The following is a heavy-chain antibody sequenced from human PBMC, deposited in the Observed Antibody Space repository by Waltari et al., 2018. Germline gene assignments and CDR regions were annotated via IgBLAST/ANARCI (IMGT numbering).Heavy chain of an antibody. CDR3: ARTYYYDSRDFDY. D-gene: IGHD3-22*01. J-gene: IGHJ4*02. V-gene: IGHV1-18*04. Sequence: QAQLVQSGGEVKTPGASVRVACKASGYTFAIYGISWVRQAPGQGLEWLGWTNAYNGLTKYAQTVQDRATMTTDASASTAYMELRSLRSDDTAMYYCARTYYYDSRDFDYWGQGSLVTVSS. CDR2: TNAYNGLT. CDR1: GYTFAIYG.